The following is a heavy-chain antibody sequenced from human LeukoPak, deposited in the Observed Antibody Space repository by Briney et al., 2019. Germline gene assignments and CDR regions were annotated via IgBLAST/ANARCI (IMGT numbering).Heavy chain of an antibody. Sequence: GAPLKISCKGSGSRFTSYWIGWVRQMPGKGLEWMGIIHPDDSDTRYSPSFEGQVIISVDKSISTAYLQWSSLKASDTATYYCARHGHCTNGVCYSNYYYYMDVWGKGTTVTVSS. J-gene: IGHJ6*03. CDR1: GSRFTSYW. CDR3: ARHGHCTNGVCYSNYYYYMDV. D-gene: IGHD2-8*01. CDR2: IHPDDSDT. V-gene: IGHV5-51*01.